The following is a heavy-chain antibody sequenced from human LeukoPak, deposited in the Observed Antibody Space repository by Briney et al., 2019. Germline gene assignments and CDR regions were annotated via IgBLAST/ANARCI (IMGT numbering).Heavy chain of an antibody. CDR3: ARAGYCSSTSCYWYYFDY. Sequence: EASVKVSCKASGYTFTSYGISWVRQAPGQGLEWMGWISAYNGNTNYAQKLQGRVTMTTDTSTSTAYMELRSLRSDDTAVYYCARAGYCSSTSCYWYYFDYWGQGTLVTVSS. J-gene: IGHJ4*02. CDR1: GYTFTSYG. V-gene: IGHV1-18*01. D-gene: IGHD2-2*01. CDR2: ISAYNGNT.